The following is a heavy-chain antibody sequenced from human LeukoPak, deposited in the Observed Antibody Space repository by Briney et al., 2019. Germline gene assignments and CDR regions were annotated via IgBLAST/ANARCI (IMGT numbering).Heavy chain of an antibody. CDR1: GGSISSGGYY. CDR2: IYHSGST. J-gene: IGHJ4*02. Sequence: SQTLSLTCTVSGGSISSGGYYWSWIRQPPGKGLEWIGYIYHSGSTYYNPSLKSRVTMSVDRSKNQFSLKLSSVTAADTAVYYCARELVDIVATPLDYWGQGTLVTVSS. CDR3: ARELVDIVATPLDY. D-gene: IGHD5-12*01. V-gene: IGHV4-30-2*01.